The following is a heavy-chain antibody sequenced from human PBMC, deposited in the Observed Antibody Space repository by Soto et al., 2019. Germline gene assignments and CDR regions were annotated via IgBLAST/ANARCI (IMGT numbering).Heavy chain of an antibody. J-gene: IGHJ5*02. Sequence: QVQLQESGPGLVKPSETLSLTCTVSGGSISSYYWSWIRQPPGKGLEWIGYIYYSGSTNYNPSLKSRVTISVDTSKNQFSLKLSSVTAADTAVYYCVRLRYYYGSQGFDPWGQGTLVTVSS. CDR3: VRLRYYYGSQGFDP. CDR1: GGSISSYY. CDR2: IYYSGST. D-gene: IGHD3-10*01. V-gene: IGHV4-59*08.